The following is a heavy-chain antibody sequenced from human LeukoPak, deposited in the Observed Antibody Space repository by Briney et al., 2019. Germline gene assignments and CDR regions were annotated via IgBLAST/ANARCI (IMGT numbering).Heavy chain of an antibody. Sequence: GGSLRLSCAASGFTLSSYAMSWVRQAPGKGLEWVSAISGSGGSTYYADSVRGRFTISRDNSKNTLYLQMNSLRAEDTAVYYCETYYYDSSGYYYTAPFDYWGQGTLVTVSS. J-gene: IGHJ4*02. V-gene: IGHV3-23*01. CDR3: ETYYYDSSGYYYTAPFDY. D-gene: IGHD3-22*01. CDR2: ISGSGGST. CDR1: GFTLSSYA.